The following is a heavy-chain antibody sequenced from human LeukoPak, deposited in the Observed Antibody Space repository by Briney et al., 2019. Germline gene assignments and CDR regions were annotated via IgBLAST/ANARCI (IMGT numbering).Heavy chain of an antibody. V-gene: IGHV4-59*01. J-gene: IGHJ4*02. CDR1: GGSISSFF. Sequence: PSETLSLTCTVSGGSISSFFWSWIRQPPGKGLEWIGYVHSSGSTKYNPSLKSRLIISVDVSKNQFSLKLRTVRVADTAVYYCARLAPGNYDILTGDPKVVFDYWGQGALVTVSS. CDR2: VHSSGST. D-gene: IGHD3-9*01. CDR3: ARLAPGNYDILTGDPKVVFDY.